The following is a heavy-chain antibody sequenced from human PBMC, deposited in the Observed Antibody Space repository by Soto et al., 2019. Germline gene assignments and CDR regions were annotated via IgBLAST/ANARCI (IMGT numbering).Heavy chain of an antibody. Sequence: SVKVSCKASGGTFNNNGVTWVRQAPGQGLEWMGGLIPIFGTPSYAQRFQGRVTIIPHESTSTAYMVLRSLTSEDTAVYYCAIGRMHFDRTAYSGRRLFGPWGQGTLVTVSS. J-gene: IGHJ5*02. CDR2: LIPIFGTP. CDR1: GGTFNNNG. V-gene: IGHV1-69*13. CDR3: AIGRMHFDRTAYSGRRLFGP. D-gene: IGHD2-21*02.